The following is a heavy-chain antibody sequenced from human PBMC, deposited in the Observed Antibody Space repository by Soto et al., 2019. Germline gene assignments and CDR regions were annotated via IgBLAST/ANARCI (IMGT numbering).Heavy chain of an antibody. CDR3: AGHSIVGATSCYAY. CDR2: IIPIFGTS. J-gene: IGHJ1*01. CDR1: GGTFSSYA. D-gene: IGHD1-26*01. Sequence: QVQLVQSGAEVKKPGSSVKVSCKASGGTFSSYAIIWGRQAPGQGLEWMGGIIPIFGTSNYAQKFQGRVTITADESTSKAYMELSSMRTEDTDVYYCAGHSIVGATSCYAYWGQGNLVNDSS. V-gene: IGHV1-69*01.